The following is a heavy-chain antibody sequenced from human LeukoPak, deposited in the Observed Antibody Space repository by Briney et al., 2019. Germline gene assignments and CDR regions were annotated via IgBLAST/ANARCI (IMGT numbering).Heavy chain of an antibody. CDR3: ARNWNPISDY. V-gene: IGHV3-48*03. Sequence: GGSLRLSCVVSGFTFSSYWMNWVRQAPGKGLEWVSYISESGSKIKYADSVKGRFTISRDNAKNSMYLEMNNLGAEDTAVYYCARNWNPISDYWGQGTLVTVSS. D-gene: IGHD1-1*01. CDR1: GFTFSSYW. J-gene: IGHJ4*02. CDR2: ISESGSKI.